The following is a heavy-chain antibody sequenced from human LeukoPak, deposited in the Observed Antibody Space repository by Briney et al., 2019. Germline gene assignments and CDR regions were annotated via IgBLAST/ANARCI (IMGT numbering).Heavy chain of an antibody. Sequence: GGSPRLSCVASGLNFDDSAMHWVRQAPGKGLEWVSLISADGGSTFSADSVKGRFSISRDNSKNSLYLQMNSLRSEDTAMYYCAKESGKFDYWGQGTLVAVSS. V-gene: IGHV3-43*02. J-gene: IGHJ4*02. CDR1: GLNFDDSA. CDR2: ISADGGST. CDR3: AKESGKFDY.